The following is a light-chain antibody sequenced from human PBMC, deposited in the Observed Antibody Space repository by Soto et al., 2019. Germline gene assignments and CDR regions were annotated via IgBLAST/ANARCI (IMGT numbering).Light chain of an antibody. CDR2: DVT. CDR3: SSYAGSSVPVA. CDR1: SSDVGGYNF. Sequence: QSALTQRPSASGSPGQSVTISCTGASSDVGGYNFVSWYQQHPGKAPKLMIYDVTKRPSGVPDRFSGSKSGNTASLTVSGLQADDEADYYCSSYAGSSVPVAFGGGTKLTVL. V-gene: IGLV2-8*01. J-gene: IGLJ2*01.